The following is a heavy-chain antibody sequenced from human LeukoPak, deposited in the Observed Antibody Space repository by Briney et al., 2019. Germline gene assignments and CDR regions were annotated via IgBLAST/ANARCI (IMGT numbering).Heavy chain of an antibody. CDR2: ISFHGSNK. CDR3: ARDRGRGTTTTGSNWFDP. CDR1: GFTFRNYG. D-gene: IGHD1-1*01. J-gene: IGHJ5*02. Sequence: GRSLRLSCAASGFTFRNYGMHWVRQAPGKGLEWVAVISFHGSNKYYADSVRGRFTISRDNSQNTLYLQMNSPRAEDTAVYYCARDRGRGTTTTGSNWFDPWGQGTLVTVSS. V-gene: IGHV3-30*03.